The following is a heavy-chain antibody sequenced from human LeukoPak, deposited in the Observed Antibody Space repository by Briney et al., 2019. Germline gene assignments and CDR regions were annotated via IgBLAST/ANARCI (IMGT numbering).Heavy chain of an antibody. Sequence: SETLSLICTVSGGSISSYYWSWIRQPAGKGLEWIGRIYTSGSTNYNPSLKSRVTMSVDTSKNQFSLKLSSVTAADTAVYYCARGGADFWSGYSHLNWFDPWGQGTLVTVSS. CDR2: IYTSGST. D-gene: IGHD3-3*01. J-gene: IGHJ5*02. CDR1: GGSISSYY. CDR3: ARGGADFWSGYSHLNWFDP. V-gene: IGHV4-4*07.